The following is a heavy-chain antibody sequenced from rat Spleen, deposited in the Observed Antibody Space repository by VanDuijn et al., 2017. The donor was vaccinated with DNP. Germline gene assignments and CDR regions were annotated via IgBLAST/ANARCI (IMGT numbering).Heavy chain of an antibody. CDR3: ARDGRWDYLDY. CDR1: GFSLTGYS. V-gene: IGHV2-19*01. Sequence: QVQLTESGPGLVQPSETLSLTCAVSGFSLTGYSVHWVRQPPGKGLEWLGRIRANGVTDYNSGLRSRLIISRDISKSQVFLKVNSLQTEDTATYYCARDGRWDYLDYWGQGVMVTVSS. J-gene: IGHJ2*01. CDR2: IRANGVT.